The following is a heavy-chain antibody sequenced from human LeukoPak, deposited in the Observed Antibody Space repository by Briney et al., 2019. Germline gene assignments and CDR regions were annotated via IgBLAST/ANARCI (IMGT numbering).Heavy chain of an antibody. J-gene: IGHJ6*03. CDR1: GFTFSSYS. D-gene: IGHD3-3*01. V-gene: IGHV3-21*01. CDR2: ISSSSSYI. CDR3: ARGEATYYDFWSGLPRYYYYYYMDV. Sequence: GGSLRLSCAASGFTFSSYSMNWVRQAPGKGLEWVSSISSSSSYIYYADSVEGRFTISRDNAKNSLYLQMNSLRAEDTAVYYCARGEATYYDFWSGLPRYYYYYYMDVWGKGTTVTVSS.